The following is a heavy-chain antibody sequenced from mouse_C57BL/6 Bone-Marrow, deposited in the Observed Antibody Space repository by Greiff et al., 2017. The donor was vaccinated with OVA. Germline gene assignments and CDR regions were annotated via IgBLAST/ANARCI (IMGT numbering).Heavy chain of an antibody. Sequence: VQLSCKATGYTFTGYWIEWVKQRPGHGLEWIGEILPGSGSTNYNEKFKGKATFTADTSSNTAYMQLSSLTTEDSAIYYCARSLYYGSSYYAMDYWGQGTSVTVSS. CDR3: ARSLYYGSSYYAMDY. J-gene: IGHJ4*01. CDR2: ILPGSGST. CDR1: GYTFTGYW. V-gene: IGHV1-9*01. D-gene: IGHD1-1*01.